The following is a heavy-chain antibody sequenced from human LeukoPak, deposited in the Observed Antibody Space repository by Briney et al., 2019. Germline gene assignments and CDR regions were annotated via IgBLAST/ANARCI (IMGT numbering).Heavy chain of an antibody. Sequence: GGSLRLSCAASGFTFSSYWMNWVRQAPGKGLEWVANIKQDGSEKYYVDSVKGRFTISRDNAKNSLYLQMNSLRAEDTAVYYCARDYYGSGIPHGMDVWGQGTTVTVSS. CDR1: GFTFSSYW. V-gene: IGHV3-7*01. CDR2: IKQDGSEK. J-gene: IGHJ6*02. CDR3: ARDYYGSGIPHGMDV. D-gene: IGHD3-10*01.